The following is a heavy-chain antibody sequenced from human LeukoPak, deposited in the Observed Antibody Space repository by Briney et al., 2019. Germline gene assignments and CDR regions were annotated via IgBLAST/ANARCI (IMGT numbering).Heavy chain of an antibody. CDR1: GASITSYY. Sequence: SETLSLTCTVSGASITSYYWICIRQPPGKGLEWIGYIYNTGSTSYNPSLKSRVTISEDTSKNQFSLKLSSVTAADTAVYYCARGGDYDFWSGYSNYYYMDVWGKGTTVTVSS. D-gene: IGHD3-3*01. V-gene: IGHV4-59*01. CDR3: ARGGDYDFWSGYSNYYYMDV. J-gene: IGHJ6*03. CDR2: IYNTGST.